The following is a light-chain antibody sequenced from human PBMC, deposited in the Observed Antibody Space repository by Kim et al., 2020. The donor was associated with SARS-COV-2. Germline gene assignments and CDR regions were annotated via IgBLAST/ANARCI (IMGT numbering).Light chain of an antibody. V-gene: IGLV2-14*03. J-gene: IGLJ2*01. CDR3: SSYTSGTAL. Sequence: SITVSCXRTSSAVGGYNHASCYXQHPGKAPQPIIYDVSNRPSGVSNRFSGSKSGNTASLTISGLQAXDEADYYCSSYTSGTALFGGGTQLTVL. CDR1: SSAVGGYNH. CDR2: DVS.